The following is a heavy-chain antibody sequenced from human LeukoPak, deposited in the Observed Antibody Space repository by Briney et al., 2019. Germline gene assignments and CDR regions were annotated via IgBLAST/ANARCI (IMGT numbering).Heavy chain of an antibody. CDR3: ARELTRFDDYSNCDAFDI. V-gene: IGHV1-2*02. Sequence: ASVKVSCKASGYTFTGYYMHWVRQAPGQGLEWMGWINPNSGGTNYAQKFQGRVTMTRDTSISTAYMELSRLRSDDTAVYYCARELTRFDDYSNCDAFDIWGQGTMVTVPS. J-gene: IGHJ3*02. CDR2: INPNSGGT. D-gene: IGHD4-11*01. CDR1: GYTFTGYY.